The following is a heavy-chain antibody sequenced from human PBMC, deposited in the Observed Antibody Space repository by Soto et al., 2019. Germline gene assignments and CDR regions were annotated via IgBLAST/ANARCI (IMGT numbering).Heavy chain of an antibody. V-gene: IGHV3-33*01. CDR1: GFTFSSYG. D-gene: IGHD2-2*01. J-gene: IGHJ6*02. CDR2: IWYDGSNK. Sequence: PGGSLKLSCAASGFTFSSYGMHWVRQAPGKGLEWVAVIWYDGSNKYYADSVKGRFTISRENSKNTLDLQMNSLRAEDTAVYYCARDPPYCSSTSCYSYYDFRCGYYADAAYGMDVRGQETTVTVSS. CDR3: ARDPPYCSSTSCYSYYDFRCGYYADAAYGMDV.